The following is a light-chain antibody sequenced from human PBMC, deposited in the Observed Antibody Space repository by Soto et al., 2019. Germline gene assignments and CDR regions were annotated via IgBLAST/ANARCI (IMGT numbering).Light chain of an antibody. Sequence: QSALTQPRSVSGSPGQSVTISCTGTSSDVGDYNYVSWYQQRPGKAPKLMIYDVSKRPSGVPDRFSGSKSGNTASLTISGLQAEDEADYYCCSYAGSSYVFGTGTKLTVL. J-gene: IGLJ1*01. CDR2: DVS. V-gene: IGLV2-11*01. CDR1: SSDVGDYNY. CDR3: CSYAGSSYV.